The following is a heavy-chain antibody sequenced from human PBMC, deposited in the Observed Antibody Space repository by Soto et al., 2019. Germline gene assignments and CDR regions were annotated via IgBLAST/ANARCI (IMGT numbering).Heavy chain of an antibody. CDR1: GGSISSVCYY. Sequence: QVQLQESGPGLVKPSQTLSLTCTVSGGSISSVCYYWSWLRQHPGKGLEWIGYIHYSGSTYYNPSLKSRVTISVDTSKNQFSLKLSSVTAAATAVYYCARDDYGDYRDAFDIWGQGTMVTVSS. V-gene: IGHV4-31*03. CDR2: IHYSGST. J-gene: IGHJ3*02. D-gene: IGHD4-17*01. CDR3: ARDDYGDYRDAFDI.